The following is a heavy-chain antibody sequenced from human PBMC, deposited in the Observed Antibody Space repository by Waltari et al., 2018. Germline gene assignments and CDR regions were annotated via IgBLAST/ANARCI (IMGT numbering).Heavy chain of an antibody. CDR2: INSEGSST. V-gene: IGHV3-74*01. Sequence: EVQRVESGGGLAQPGGSLRLSCAASGFTFSSYWMHWVRQAPGKGLGWVTRINSEGSSTSYADSVMGRFTISRDNAKNTLYLQMNSLSVDDTAVYYCAELSSSVFDIWGQGTMVTVSS. CDR3: AELSSSVFDI. D-gene: IGHD1-7*01. J-gene: IGHJ3*02. CDR1: GFTFSSYW.